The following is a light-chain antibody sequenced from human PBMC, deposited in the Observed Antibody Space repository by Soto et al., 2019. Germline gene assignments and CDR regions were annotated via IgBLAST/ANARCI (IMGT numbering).Light chain of an antibody. V-gene: IGKV3-11*01. CDR2: GAF. J-gene: IGKJ5*01. Sequence: IVLTQSPATLSLTPGERATLSCRASQSVSSYLAWYQQKPGQAPRLLIYGAFNRATGIPARFSGSGSGTDFTLTISSLEPEDFAVYYCQQRNIWPPVTFGQGTRLEI. CDR3: QQRNIWPPVT. CDR1: QSVSSY.